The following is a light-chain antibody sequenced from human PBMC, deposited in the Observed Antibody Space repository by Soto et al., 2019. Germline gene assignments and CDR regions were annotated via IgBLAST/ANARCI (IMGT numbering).Light chain of an antibody. CDR3: QYYDSSTVV. V-gene: IGLV6-57*04. CDR1: SGSIASNY. Sequence: NFMLTQPHSVSESPGKTVTISCTRSSGSIASNYVQWYQQRPGSAPTTVIYEDNQRPSGVPDRFSGSTDGSSNSASLTISGLQTEDEADYDCQYYDSSTVVFGGGTKVTVL. J-gene: IGLJ2*01. CDR2: EDN.